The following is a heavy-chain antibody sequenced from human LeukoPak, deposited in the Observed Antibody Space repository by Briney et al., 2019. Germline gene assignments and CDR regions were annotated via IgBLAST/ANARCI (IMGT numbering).Heavy chain of an antibody. D-gene: IGHD2-2*01. CDR3: AKVVAAATYYYYGMDV. J-gene: IGHJ6*02. V-gene: IGHV3-11*05. CDR1: GFTFSDYH. CDR2: ISGSSIYT. Sequence: GGSLRLSCAASGFTFSDYHMTWIRQAPGKGLEWVSYISGSSIYTRYADSVKGRFTISRDNAKNSLYLQMNSLRAEDTALYYCAKVVAAATYYYYGMDVWGQGTPVTVSS.